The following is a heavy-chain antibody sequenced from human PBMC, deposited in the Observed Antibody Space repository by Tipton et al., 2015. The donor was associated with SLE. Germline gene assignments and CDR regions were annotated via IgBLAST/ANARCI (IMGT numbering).Heavy chain of an antibody. V-gene: IGHV3-7*01. J-gene: IGHJ3*02. CDR2: TNPDGSSI. CDR1: GFTFSHSW. CDR3: ARDPSCGAVDT. Sequence: SLRLSCAASGFTFSHSWMTWVRQAPGRGLEWVANTNPDGSSIYYVTSVRGRFTMSRDNANNSLYLQMNSLRDEVTAVYFCARDPSCGAVDTWGLVTMVTV.